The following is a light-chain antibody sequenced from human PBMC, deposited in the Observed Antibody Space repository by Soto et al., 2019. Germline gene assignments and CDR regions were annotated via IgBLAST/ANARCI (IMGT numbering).Light chain of an antibody. CDR2: SAS. CDR1: QSISNC. V-gene: IGKV1-39*01. CDR3: QESYTTPLT. J-gene: IGKJ4*01. Sequence: DVQIAQSTSSLSASIGGRVTVTCRASQSISNCVNWYQHKPGNAPKILIHSASTLESGVPSRFSGGGSGTEFNFTISSLQREDSATYYCQESYTTPLTFGGGTKVDNK.